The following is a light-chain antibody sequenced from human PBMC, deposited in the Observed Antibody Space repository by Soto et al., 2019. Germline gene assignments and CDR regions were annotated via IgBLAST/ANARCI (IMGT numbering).Light chain of an antibody. V-gene: IGKV3-20*01. CDR1: QSVSSSY. Sequence: IVLTQSPGTLSLSPGARATLSCRASQSVSSSYLAWYQQQPGQAPRLLIYGASSRATGIPDRFSGSGSGTDFTLTISRLEPEDFAVDYCQQYGSSLLFGGGTKVDIK. CDR2: GAS. CDR3: QQYGSSLL. J-gene: IGKJ4*01.